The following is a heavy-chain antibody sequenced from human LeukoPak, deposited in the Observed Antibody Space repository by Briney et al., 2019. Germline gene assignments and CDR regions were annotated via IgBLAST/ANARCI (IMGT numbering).Heavy chain of an antibody. V-gene: IGHV3-23*01. CDR3: AKSSLRDQYTSSWYYFDY. J-gene: IGHJ4*02. Sequence: GGSLRLSCAASGFTFSSYAMSWVRQAPGKGLEWVSAISGSGGTTYHADSVKGRFTISRDNSKNTLCLQMNSLRGEDTAVYYCAKSSLRDQYTSSWYYFDYWGQGTLVTVSS. CDR2: ISGSGGTT. CDR1: GFTFSSYA. D-gene: IGHD6-13*01.